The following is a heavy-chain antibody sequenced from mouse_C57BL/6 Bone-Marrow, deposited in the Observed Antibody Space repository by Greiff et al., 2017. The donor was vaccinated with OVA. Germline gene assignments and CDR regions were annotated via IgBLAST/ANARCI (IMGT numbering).Heavy chain of an antibody. V-gene: IGHV2-6-1*01. CDR1: GFSLTSYG. CDR3: ARQDYGSPWFAY. D-gene: IGHD1-1*01. Sequence: VQGVESGPGLVAPSQSLSITCTVSGFSLTSYGVHWVRQPPGKGLEWLVVIWSDGSTTYNSALKSRLSLSKDNSKSKVFIKMISRQTDDTAMYDCARQDYGSPWFAYWGQGTLVTVSA. CDR2: IWSDGST. J-gene: IGHJ3*01.